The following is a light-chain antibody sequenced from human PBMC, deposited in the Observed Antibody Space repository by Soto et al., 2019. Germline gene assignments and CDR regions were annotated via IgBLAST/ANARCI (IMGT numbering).Light chain of an antibody. V-gene: IGLV2-23*02. CDR2: EVN. J-gene: IGLJ1*01. Sequence: QSALTQPASVSGSPGQSITISCTGTSSYVGSHNLVSWYQQHPGKAPKLIIYEVNKRPSGVSNRFSGSKSGNTASLTIFGLQTGDEADYYCCSFAGSGTYVFGTGTKVTVL. CDR1: SSYVGSHNL. CDR3: CSFAGSGTYV.